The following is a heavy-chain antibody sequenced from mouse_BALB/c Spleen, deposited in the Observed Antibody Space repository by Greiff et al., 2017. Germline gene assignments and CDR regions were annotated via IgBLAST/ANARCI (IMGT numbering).Heavy chain of an antibody. Sequence: VQLQQSGAELVRPGTSVKVSCKASGYAFTNYLIEWVKQRPGLGLEWIGVINPGSGGTNYNEKFKGKATLTADKSSSTAYMQLSSLTSDDSAVYFCARRSAAYYAMDYWGQGTSVTVSS. CDR3: ARRSAAYYAMDY. V-gene: IGHV1-54*03. CDR1: GYAFTNYL. CDR2: INPGSGGT. D-gene: IGHD1-3*01. J-gene: IGHJ4*01.